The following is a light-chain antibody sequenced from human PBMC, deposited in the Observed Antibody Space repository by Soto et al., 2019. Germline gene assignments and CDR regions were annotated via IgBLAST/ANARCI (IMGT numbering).Light chain of an antibody. V-gene: IGKV3-15*01. CDR3: QRYNTNVA. J-gene: IGKJ5*01. CDR1: QSVSSN. Sequence: EIVMTQSPATLSVSPGERATLSCRASQSVSSNLAWYQQKPGQAPRLLIYGASTRATGIPARFSGSGAGTEFTLIISSLQSEDFAVYYCQRYNTNVACGQGTRRET. CDR2: GAS.